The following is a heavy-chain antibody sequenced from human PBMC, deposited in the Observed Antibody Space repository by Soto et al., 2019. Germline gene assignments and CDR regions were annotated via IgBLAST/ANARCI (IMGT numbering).Heavy chain of an antibody. CDR3: ATLAGIAAAGTPFDY. CDR1: GFTFSSYW. D-gene: IGHD6-13*01. CDR2: INSDGSST. Sequence: EVQLVESGGGLVQPGGSLRLSCAASGFTFSSYWMHWVRQAPGKGLVWVSRINSDGSSTSYADSVKGRFTISRDNAKNTLYLQMNSLSAEDTAVYYCATLAGIAAAGTPFDYWGQGTLVTVSS. J-gene: IGHJ4*02. V-gene: IGHV3-74*01.